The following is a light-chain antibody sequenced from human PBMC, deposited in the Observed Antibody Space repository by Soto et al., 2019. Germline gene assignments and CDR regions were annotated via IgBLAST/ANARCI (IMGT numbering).Light chain of an antibody. J-gene: IGKJ3*01. CDR3: QQNSTDPFT. Sequence: DIQLTQSPSTLSASLGERVTLTCRASRSVDNWLAWFQQKPGKAPKLLIYDASNLASGLPSRFSGSGSGTEFPLSSSSKQQDDFVTYYYQQNSTDPFTFGPGTIVDLK. CDR2: DAS. CDR1: RSVDNW. V-gene: IGKV1-5*01.